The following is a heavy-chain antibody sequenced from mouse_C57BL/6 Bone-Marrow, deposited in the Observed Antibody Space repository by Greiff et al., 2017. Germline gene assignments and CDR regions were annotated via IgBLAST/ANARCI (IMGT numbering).Heavy chain of an antibody. Sequence: VQLQQSGPELVKPGASVKISCKASGYAFSSSWMNWVKQRPGKGLEWIGRIYPGAGDTNYNGKFKGKATLTADKSSSTAYMQLSSLTSEDSAVYFCARRPLYYGNSLYVCGTGTTVTVSS. CDR2: IYPGAGDT. CDR3: ARRPLYYGNSLYV. CDR1: GYAFSSSW. V-gene: IGHV1-82*01. D-gene: IGHD2-1*01. J-gene: IGHJ1*03.